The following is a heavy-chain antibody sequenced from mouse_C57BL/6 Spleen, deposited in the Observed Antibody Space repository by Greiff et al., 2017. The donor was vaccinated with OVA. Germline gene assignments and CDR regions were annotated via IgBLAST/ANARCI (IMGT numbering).Heavy chain of an antibody. CDR1: GYTFTSYW. CDR3: AREDGNYWYFDV. D-gene: IGHD2-1*01. V-gene: IGHV1-55*01. CDR2: IYPGSGST. Sequence: QVQLQQPGAELVKPGASVKMSCKASGYTFTSYWITWVKQRPGQGLEWIGDIYPGSGSTNYNEKFKSKATLTVDTSSSTAYMKLSSLTSEDSAVYYCAREDGNYWYFDVWGTGTTVTVSS. J-gene: IGHJ1*03.